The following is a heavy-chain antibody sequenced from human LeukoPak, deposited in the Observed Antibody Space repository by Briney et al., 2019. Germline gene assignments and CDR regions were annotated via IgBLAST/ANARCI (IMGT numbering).Heavy chain of an antibody. CDR2: INPNGGGT. CDR3: ARGYGGNSDY. V-gene: IGHV1-2*02. CDR1: GDTCTGYY. D-gene: IGHD4-23*01. Sequence: ASVKVSCKTCGDTCTGYYIHWVRQAPGHGLEWMGSINPNGGGTNYPRKFQGRVTMTMDTSITTAYMELTRLTSDDTAVYFCARGYGGNSDYWGQGTLVTVSS. J-gene: IGHJ4*02.